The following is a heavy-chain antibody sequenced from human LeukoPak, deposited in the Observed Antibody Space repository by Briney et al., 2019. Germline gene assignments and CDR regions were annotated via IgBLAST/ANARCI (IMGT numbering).Heavy chain of an antibody. J-gene: IGHJ4*02. V-gene: IGHV3-21*01. CDR3: ARATDGDYVPY. D-gene: IGHD4-17*01. CDR1: GLTFSSSW. Sequence: PGGSLRLSCAVSGLTFSSSWMNWVRQAPGKGLEWVSSISSSSSYINYADSVKGRFTISRDNAKNSLYLQMNSLRAEDTAVYYCARATDGDYVPYWGQGTLVTVSS. CDR2: ISSSSSYI.